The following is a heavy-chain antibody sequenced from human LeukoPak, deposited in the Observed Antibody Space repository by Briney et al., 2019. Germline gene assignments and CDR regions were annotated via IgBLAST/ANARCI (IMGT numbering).Heavy chain of an antibody. Sequence: PSQTLSLTCTVSGGSISSSDYYWSWIRQPPGKGLEWIGYIYYSGSTSYNPSLKSRVTISVDTSKNQFSLKLTSVTAADTAVYYCARGFDAPNAFDIWGQGTMVTVSS. CDR1: GGSISSSDYY. V-gene: IGHV4-30-4*01. D-gene: IGHD3-9*01. CDR3: ARGFDAPNAFDI. CDR2: IYYSGST. J-gene: IGHJ3*02.